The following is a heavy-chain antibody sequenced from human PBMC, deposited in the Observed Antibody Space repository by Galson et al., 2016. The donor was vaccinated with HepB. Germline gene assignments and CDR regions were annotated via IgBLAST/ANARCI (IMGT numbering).Heavy chain of an antibody. CDR1: GLTFSSCA. CDR2: VSGSGTNT. V-gene: IGHV3-23*01. CDR3: AKGDNVTGWDN. D-gene: IGHD6-19*01. Sequence: SLRLSCAASGLTFSSCAMYWVRQAPGKGLEWVSAVSGSGTNTYHANSVKGRFTVSRDNSKNTLYLQMNSLRAEDTAVYYCAKGDNVTGWDNWGQGTLVAVSS. J-gene: IGHJ4*02.